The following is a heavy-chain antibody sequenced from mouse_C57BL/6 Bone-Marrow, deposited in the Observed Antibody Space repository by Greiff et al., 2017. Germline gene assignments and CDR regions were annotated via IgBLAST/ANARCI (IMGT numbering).Heavy chain of an antibody. CDR3: ARSPLYYGSSYQFAY. Sequence: DVMLVESGGGLVKPGGSLKLSCAASGFTFSSYAMSWVRQTPDKRLEWVATISDGGSYTYYPDNVKGRFTISRDNAKNNLYLQMSHLKSEDTAMYYCARSPLYYGSSYQFAYWGQGTLVTVSA. J-gene: IGHJ3*01. CDR2: ISDGGSYT. D-gene: IGHD1-1*01. V-gene: IGHV5-4*03. CDR1: GFTFSSYA.